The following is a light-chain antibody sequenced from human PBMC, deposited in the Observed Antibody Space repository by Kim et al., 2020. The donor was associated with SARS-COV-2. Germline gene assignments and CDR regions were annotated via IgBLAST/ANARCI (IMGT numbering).Light chain of an antibody. CDR3: QQYGDFVLT. CDR1: QTISSDS. J-gene: IGKJ4*01. CDR2: GAS. Sequence: EIVLTQSPAIVSLSPGESATLSCRASQTISSDSLAWYQQRPGQAPRLLIYGASTRATDVPDRFSGGGSGTDFTLTLTTLEPEDFAVYYCQQYGDFVLTFGGGTKVEI. V-gene: IGKV3-20*01.